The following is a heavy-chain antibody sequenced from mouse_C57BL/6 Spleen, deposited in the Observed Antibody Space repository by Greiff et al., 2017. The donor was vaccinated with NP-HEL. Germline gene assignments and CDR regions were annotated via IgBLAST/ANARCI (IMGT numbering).Heavy chain of an antibody. CDR2: IRSKSNNYAT. D-gene: IGHD2-4*01. CDR1: GFSFNTYA. V-gene: IGHV10-1*01. Sequence: EVMLVESGGGLVQPKGSLKLSCAASGFSFNTYAMNWVRQAPGKGLEWVARIRSKSNNYATYYADSVKDRFTISRDDSESMLYLQMNNLKTEDTAMYYCVRPYYDYAMDYWGQGTSVTVSS. J-gene: IGHJ4*01. CDR3: VRPYYDYAMDY.